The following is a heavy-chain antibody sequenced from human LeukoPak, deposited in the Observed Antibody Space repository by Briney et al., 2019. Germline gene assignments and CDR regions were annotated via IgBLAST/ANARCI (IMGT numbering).Heavy chain of an antibody. J-gene: IGHJ4*02. V-gene: IGHV1-2*06. CDR2: IDPNSGGT. Sequence: GASVKVSCKASGYSFTGYYIHWVRQAPGQGPEWMGRIDPNSGGTNSPQKFQARVTLTRDTSIATVYMELSSLRSNDTAVYYCARDQARTTTWYLYMNYWGQGTLVTVSS. CDR1: GYSFTGYY. CDR3: ARDQARTTTWYLYMNY. D-gene: IGHD3/OR15-3a*01.